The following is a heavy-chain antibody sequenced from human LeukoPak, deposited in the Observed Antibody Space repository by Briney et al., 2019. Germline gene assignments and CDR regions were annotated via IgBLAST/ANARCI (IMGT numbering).Heavy chain of an antibody. V-gene: IGHV3-30*04. CDR3: AKDPFGELPYYFDY. CDR2: ISYDGSNK. Sequence: GGSLRLSCAASGFTFSSYAMHWVRQAPGKGLEWVAVISYDGSNKYYADSVKGRFTISRDNSKNTLYLQMNSLRAEDTAVYYCAKDPFGELPYYFDYWGQGTLVTVSS. D-gene: IGHD3-10*01. J-gene: IGHJ4*02. CDR1: GFTFSSYA.